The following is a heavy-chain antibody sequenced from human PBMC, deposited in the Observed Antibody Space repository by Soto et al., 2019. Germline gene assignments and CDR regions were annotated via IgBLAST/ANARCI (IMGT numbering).Heavy chain of an antibody. V-gene: IGHV4-31*03. J-gene: IGHJ4*02. Sequence: SETLSLTCTVSGGSISSGGYHWSWIRQQSGKGLEWIGYIYYSGSTYYNPSLKSRVTISVDTSKNQLSLKLSSVTAADTAVYYCARANYFESSGYYVFDSWGQGTLVTVSS. CDR3: ARANYFESSGYYVFDS. CDR1: GGSISSGGYH. CDR2: IYYSGST. D-gene: IGHD3-22*01.